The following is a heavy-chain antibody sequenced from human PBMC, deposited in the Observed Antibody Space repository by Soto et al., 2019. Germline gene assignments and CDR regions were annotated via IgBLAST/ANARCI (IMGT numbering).Heavy chain of an antibody. CDR3: AKDYRGIFWNPTFDY. D-gene: IGHD1-1*01. CDR2: ISGSGRST. Sequence: PGGSLRLSCAASGFTFSSYAMSWVRQAPGKGLEWVSAISGSGRSTYYADSVKGRFTISRDNSKNTLYLQMNSLRAEDTAIYFCAKDYRGIFWNPTFDYWGQGTLVTVSS. V-gene: IGHV3-23*01. J-gene: IGHJ4*02. CDR1: GFTFSSYA.